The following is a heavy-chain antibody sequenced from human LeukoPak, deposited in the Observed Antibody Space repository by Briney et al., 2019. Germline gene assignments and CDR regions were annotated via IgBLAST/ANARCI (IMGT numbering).Heavy chain of an antibody. CDR2: IYHSGST. Sequence: PSETLSLTCTVSGGSISSGGYYWSWIRQPPGKGLEWIGYIYHSGSTYYNPSLKSRVTISVDRSKNQFSLKLSSVTAADTAVYYCARGAYYYDSSGYGVGYFDYWGQGTLVTVSS. V-gene: IGHV4-30-2*01. D-gene: IGHD3-22*01. CDR1: GGSISSGGYY. CDR3: ARGAYYYDSSGYGVGYFDY. J-gene: IGHJ4*02.